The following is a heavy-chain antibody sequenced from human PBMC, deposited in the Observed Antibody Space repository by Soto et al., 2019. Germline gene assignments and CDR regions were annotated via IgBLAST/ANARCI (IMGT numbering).Heavy chain of an antibody. J-gene: IGHJ5*02. V-gene: IGHV3-7*03. CDR3: ARVGRLRFLEWTENWFDP. Sequence: XESLRLSCAASGFTFSSYWMSWVRQAPGKGLEWVANIKQDGSEKYYVDSVKGRFTISRDNAKNSLYLQMNSLRAEDTAVYYCARVGRLRFLEWTENWFDPWGQGTLVTVSS. D-gene: IGHD3-3*01. CDR1: GFTFSSYW. CDR2: IKQDGSEK.